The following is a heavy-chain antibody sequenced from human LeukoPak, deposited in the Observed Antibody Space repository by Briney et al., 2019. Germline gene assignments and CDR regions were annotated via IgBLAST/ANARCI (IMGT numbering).Heavy chain of an antibody. D-gene: IGHD6-19*01. Sequence: GGFLRLSCAVSGFPFSFYEMNWVRQAPGKGLEWVSNIGASGTTKYYADSVKGRFSISRDNAKTSLYLQMNSLRVDDTAVYYCALLAVASDFDYWGQGALVTVSS. V-gene: IGHV3-48*03. CDR1: GFPFSFYE. J-gene: IGHJ4*02. CDR2: IGASGTTK. CDR3: ALLAVASDFDY.